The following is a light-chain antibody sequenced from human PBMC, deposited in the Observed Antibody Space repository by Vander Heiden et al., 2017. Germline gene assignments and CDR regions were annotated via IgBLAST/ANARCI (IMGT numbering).Light chain of an antibody. CDR2: ENN. CDR3: GTWDSSLSTYV. V-gene: IGLV1-51*02. Sequence: QPVLTQPPSMCAAPGQTVTISCTGRIANIGNNYLSWYQQLPGPAPKLLIFENNKRPSGIHDRFSGSKSGTSATLGITGLQTGDEGDYYCGTWDSSLSTYVFGTGTRVTVL. CDR1: IANIGNNY. J-gene: IGLJ1*01.